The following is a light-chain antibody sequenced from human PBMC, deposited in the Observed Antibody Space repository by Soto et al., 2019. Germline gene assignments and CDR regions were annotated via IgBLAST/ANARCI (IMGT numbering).Light chain of an antibody. Sequence: QSGLTQPPSASGSPGQSVPISCTGTSSDVGGYNYVSWYQQHPGKAPKLMIYEVSKRPSGVPDRFSGSKSGNTASLTVSGLQAEDEADYYCSSYAGSSLFGGGTKLTVL. V-gene: IGLV2-8*01. CDR2: EVS. J-gene: IGLJ2*01. CDR3: SSYAGSSL. CDR1: SSDVGGYNY.